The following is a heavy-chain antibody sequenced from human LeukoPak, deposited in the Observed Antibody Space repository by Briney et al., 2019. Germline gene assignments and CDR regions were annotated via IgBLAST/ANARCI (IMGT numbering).Heavy chain of an antibody. CDR1: GFTFSSYS. Sequence: GGSLRLSCAASGFTFSSYSMNWVRQAAGRGLEWVSSLSSGSSYMYYADSVKGRFTISRDNAKNSLYLQMNSLRAEDTAVYYCARDSRLVGTDFDYWGQGTLVTVSS. J-gene: IGHJ4*02. CDR3: ARDSRLVGTDFDY. V-gene: IGHV3-21*01. CDR2: LSSGSSYM. D-gene: IGHD1-26*01.